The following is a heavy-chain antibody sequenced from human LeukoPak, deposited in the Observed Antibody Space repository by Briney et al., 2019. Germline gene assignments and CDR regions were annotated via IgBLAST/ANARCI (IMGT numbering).Heavy chain of an antibody. CDR1: GGSISSYY. CDR3: ARGDYYGSGTNWFDP. V-gene: IGHV4-59*01. CDR2: IYYSGST. Sequence: SETLSLTCTVSGGSISSYYWGWIRQPPGKGLEWIGYIYYSGSTNYSPSLKSRVTISVDTSKNQFSLKLSSVTAADTAVYYCARGDYYGSGTNWFDPWGQGTLVTVSS. D-gene: IGHD3-10*01. J-gene: IGHJ5*02.